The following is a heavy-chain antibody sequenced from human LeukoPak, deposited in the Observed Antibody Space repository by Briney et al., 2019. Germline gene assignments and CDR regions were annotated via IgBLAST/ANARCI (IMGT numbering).Heavy chain of an antibody. CDR1: GYSISSGSY. CDR2: THHSGTT. D-gene: IGHD6-19*01. Sequence: SETLSLTCTVSGYSISSGSYWGWIRQPPGKGLEWIGSTHHSGTTYYNPSLKSRVTISIDTSKNQFSLMLSSVTAADTAVYYCASRSGWYFYYLDYWGQGTLVTVSS. V-gene: IGHV4-38-2*02. CDR3: ASRSGWYFYYLDY. J-gene: IGHJ4*02.